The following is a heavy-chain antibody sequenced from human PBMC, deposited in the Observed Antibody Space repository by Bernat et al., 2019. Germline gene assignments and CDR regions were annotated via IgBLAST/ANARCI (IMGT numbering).Heavy chain of an antibody. CDR2: ISSSSSYI. Sequence: EVQLVESGGGLVKPGGSLRLSCAASGFIFSSYSMNWVRQAPGKGLEWVSSISSSSSYIYYADSMKGRFTISRDNAKNSLYLQMNSLRAEDTVVYYCARALGVGVTRIGDVFDIWGQGTMVTVSS. V-gene: IGHV3-21*01. CDR1: GFIFSSYS. J-gene: IGHJ3*02. D-gene: IGHD1-26*01. CDR3: ARALGVGVTRIGDVFDI.